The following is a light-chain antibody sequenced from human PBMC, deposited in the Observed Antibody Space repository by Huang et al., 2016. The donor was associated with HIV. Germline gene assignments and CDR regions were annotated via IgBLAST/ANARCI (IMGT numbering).Light chain of an antibody. V-gene: IGKV1-39*01. CDR3: QQTSSVPLT. J-gene: IGKJ4*01. CDR2: AAS. Sequence: DIQMTQSPSSLSASVGDRISITCRASRTISTFLNWYQHKPGKAPKLLIYAASNFQSGGSSMFIGTGSGTLFTLTVTGLLPDDFATYFCQQTSSVPLTFGGGTKVEMK. CDR1: RTISTF.